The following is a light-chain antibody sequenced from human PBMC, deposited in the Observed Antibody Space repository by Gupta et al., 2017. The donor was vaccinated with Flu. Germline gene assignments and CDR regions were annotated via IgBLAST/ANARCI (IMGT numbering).Light chain of an antibody. V-gene: IGKV2-28*01. Sequence: TPGELASGACGSRQCLVRSSVYSNLDWYVQKPGQSPQLLIYGGSTRASGIPARFSGSGSGTDFTLTISSVQAEDFGVYYCMQDLNWSPRTFGEGTKVEIK. CDR1: QCLVRSSVYSN. CDR3: MQDLNWSPRT. J-gene: IGKJ1*01. CDR2: GGS.